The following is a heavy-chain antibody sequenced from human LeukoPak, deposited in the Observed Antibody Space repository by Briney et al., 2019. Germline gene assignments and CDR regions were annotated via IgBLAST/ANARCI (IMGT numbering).Heavy chain of an antibody. V-gene: IGHV3-53*01. D-gene: IGHD4-17*01. CDR1: GFSVSDNY. J-gene: IGHJ4*02. CDR3: ARTNPVYGDYDY. CDR2: IYPNTNT. Sequence: GGSLRLSCAVSGFSVSDNYVSWVRRAPGKGLQWVSIIYPNTNTYNAASVKGRFTISRDNSKNTISLEIDSLTAEDTAVYYCARTNPVYGDYDYWGLGTLVTVYS.